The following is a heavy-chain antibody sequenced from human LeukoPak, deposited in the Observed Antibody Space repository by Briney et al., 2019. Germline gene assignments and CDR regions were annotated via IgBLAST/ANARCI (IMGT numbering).Heavy chain of an antibody. J-gene: IGHJ3*02. CDR2: IYYSGSN. Sequence: SETLSLTCAVYGGSFSGYYWSWIRQTPGKGLEWIGSIYYSGSNYHNPSLKSRVSMSVDTSKKQFSLKLSSVTAADTAVYYCARSILYYYDRSARGAFDIWGPGTMVTVS. CDR3: ARSILYYYDRSARGAFDI. V-gene: IGHV4-34*01. D-gene: IGHD3-22*01. CDR1: GGSFSGYY.